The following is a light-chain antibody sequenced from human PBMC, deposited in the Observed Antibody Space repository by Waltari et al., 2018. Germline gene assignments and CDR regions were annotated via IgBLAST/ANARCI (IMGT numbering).Light chain of an antibody. Sequence: QSVLTQPPSASGTPGQRVTISCSGRASNIGDNVVNWYQQFPGKAPKLVIYRNDPRPSGVPARVSGSKSGTSASLAISGLQSEDEADYYCATWDDSPNGHWVFGGGTKVTVL. CDR2: RND. CDR3: ATWDDSPNGHWV. CDR1: ASNIGDNV. J-gene: IGLJ3*02. V-gene: IGLV1-44*01.